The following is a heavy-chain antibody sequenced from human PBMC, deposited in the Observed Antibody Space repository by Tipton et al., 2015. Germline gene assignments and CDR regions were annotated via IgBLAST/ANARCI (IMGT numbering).Heavy chain of an antibody. D-gene: IGHD6-13*01. CDR1: GGSISSGGYY. CDR3: ARGGVGSSWVDY. V-gene: IGHV4-31*03. CDR2: IYYSGST. Sequence: TLSLTCTVSGGSISSGGYYWSWIRQHPGKGLEWIGYIYYSGSTNYNPSLKSRVTMSVDTSKNQFSLNLTSVTAADTAVYYCARGGVGSSWVDYWGQGTLVTVSS. J-gene: IGHJ4*02.